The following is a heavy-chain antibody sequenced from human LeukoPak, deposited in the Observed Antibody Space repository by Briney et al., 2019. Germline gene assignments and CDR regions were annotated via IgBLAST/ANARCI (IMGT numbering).Heavy chain of an antibody. CDR3: ARDLEYYYMDV. CDR2: IYYSGST. J-gene: IGHJ6*03. CDR1: GGSISSGDYY. Sequence: SETLSLTCTVSGGSISSGDYYWSWIRQPPGKGLEWIGYIYYSGSTYYNPSLKSRVTISVDTSKNQFSLKLSSVTAADTAVYYCARDLEYYYMDVWGKGTTVTVSS. V-gene: IGHV4-30-4*08.